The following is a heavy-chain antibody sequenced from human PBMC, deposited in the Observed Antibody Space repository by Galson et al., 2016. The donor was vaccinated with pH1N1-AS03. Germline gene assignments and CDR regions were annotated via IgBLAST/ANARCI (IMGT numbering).Heavy chain of an antibody. J-gene: IGHJ6*02. Sequence: SLRLSCAASGFTFSNAWIIWVRQAPGKGLEWVGRIKSQSYGGTPDYGAPVKGRFTISRDDSKNTLYLQMSSLKTEDTAIYYCATTCGTFDRLTHGLDVWGQGTTVTVSS. CDR1: GFTFSNAW. CDR2: IKSQSYGGTP. CDR3: ATTCGTFDRLTHGLDV. D-gene: IGHD1-26*01. V-gene: IGHV3-15*01.